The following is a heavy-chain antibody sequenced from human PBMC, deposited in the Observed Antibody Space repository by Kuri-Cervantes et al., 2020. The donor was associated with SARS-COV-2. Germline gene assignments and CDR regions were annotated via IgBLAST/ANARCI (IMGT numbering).Heavy chain of an antibody. J-gene: IGHJ3*02. Sequence: ASVKVSCKASGYTFTGYYMHWVRQAPGQGLEWMGWSNPNSGGTNYAQKFQGRVTMTRDTSISTAYMELSRLRSDDTAVYYCARDGGKHIVVDAFDIWGQGTMVTVSS. CDR2: SNPNSGGT. CDR3: ARDGGKHIVVDAFDI. CDR1: GYTFTGYY. V-gene: IGHV1-2*02. D-gene: IGHD3-16*01.